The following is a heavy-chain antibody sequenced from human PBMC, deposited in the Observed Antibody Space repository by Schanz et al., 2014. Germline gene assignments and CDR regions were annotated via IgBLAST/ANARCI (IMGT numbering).Heavy chain of an antibody. CDR2: ISPSGGLT. D-gene: IGHD6-13*01. J-gene: IGHJ4*02. CDR3: AKIAPSGTFDY. Sequence: QVQLVQSGAEVKKPGASVKVSCQASGYTFTSYYMHWVRQSPGQGLEWMGIISPSGGLTTYSQRFQGRITMTSDTSRSTVYMELSSLKSEDTAVYYCAKIAPSGTFDYWGQGTLVTVSS. V-gene: IGHV1-46*01. CDR1: GYTFTSYY.